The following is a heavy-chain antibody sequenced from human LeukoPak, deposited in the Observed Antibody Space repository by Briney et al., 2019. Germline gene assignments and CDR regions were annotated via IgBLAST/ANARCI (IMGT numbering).Heavy chain of an antibody. Sequence: SETLSLTCTVSGPSITSYYWNWIRQAPGQGPEWIGYDHYSGNTNYNPPLKSRVTISVDTSKNQFSLSLSSVTAADTAVYFCAKWASDNRAFDLWGQGTLVTVCS. J-gene: IGHJ4*02. V-gene: IGHV4-59*08. D-gene: IGHD2-8*01. CDR1: GPSITSYY. CDR2: DHYSGNT. CDR3: AKWASDNRAFDL.